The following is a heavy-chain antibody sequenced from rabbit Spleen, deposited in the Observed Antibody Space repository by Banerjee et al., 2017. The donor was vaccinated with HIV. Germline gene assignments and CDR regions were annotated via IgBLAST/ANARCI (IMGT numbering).Heavy chain of an antibody. D-gene: IGHD7-1*01. CDR1: GVSFSSNHY. CDR3: ASTAGYAGYGWTTCNL. CDR2: IYNGDGNT. Sequence: QSLEESGGGLVKPGASLTLTCTASGVSFSSNHYMCWVRQAPGKGLEWIACIYNGDGNTYYASWAKGRFTISKTSSTTVTLQLTSLTAADTATYFCASTAGYAGYGWTTCNLWGPGTLVTVS. V-gene: IGHV1S40*01. J-gene: IGHJ4*01.